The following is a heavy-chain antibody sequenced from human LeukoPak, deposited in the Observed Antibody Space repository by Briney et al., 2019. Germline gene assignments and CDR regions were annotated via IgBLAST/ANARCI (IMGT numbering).Heavy chain of an antibody. J-gene: IGHJ4*02. CDR2: INHSGST. D-gene: IGHD3-22*01. V-gene: IGHV4-34*01. CDR1: GGSFSGYY. Sequence: SETLSLTCAVYGGSFSGYYWSWIRQPPGKGLEWIGEINHSGSTNYNPSLKSRVTISVDTSKNQFSLKLSSVTAADTAVYYCARHLRSSGWLPFGFDYWGQGTLVTVSS. CDR3: ARHLRSSGWLPFGFDY.